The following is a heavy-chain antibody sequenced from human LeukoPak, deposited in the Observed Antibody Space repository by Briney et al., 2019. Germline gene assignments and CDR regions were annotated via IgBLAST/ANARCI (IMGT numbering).Heavy chain of an antibody. CDR1: GFTFSSFA. D-gene: IGHD5-18*01. V-gene: IGHV3-30*04. CDR2: ISYDGSNM. J-gene: IGHJ4*02. CDR3: ARGRETYNFDY. Sequence: GGSLRLSCAASGFTFSSFAMHWVRQAPGKGLEWVAVISYDGSNMYYADSVKGRFTIARDNYINTLYLQMNSLRPEDMATFYCARGRETYNFDYWGQGTLVTVSS.